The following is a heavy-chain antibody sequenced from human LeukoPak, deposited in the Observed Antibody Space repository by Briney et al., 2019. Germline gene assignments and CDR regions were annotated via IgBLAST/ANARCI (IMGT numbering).Heavy chain of an antibody. D-gene: IGHD4-23*01. V-gene: IGHV4-38-2*02. CDR3: ARGKVDYGGNFDH. CDR2: IYHSGTA. J-gene: IGHJ4*02. Sequence: SETLSLTCTVSGYSINSHYYWGWIRQPPGEGLEWIGSIYHSGTAYYNPSLKSRVTISVDTSNNQFSLKMSSVTAADTAVYYCARGKVDYGGNFDHWGQGALVTVSS. CDR1: GYSINSHYY.